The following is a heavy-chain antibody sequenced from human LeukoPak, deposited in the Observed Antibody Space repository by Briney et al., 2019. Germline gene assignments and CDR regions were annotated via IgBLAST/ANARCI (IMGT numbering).Heavy chain of an antibody. J-gene: IGHJ4*02. CDR1: GYTLNELS. V-gene: IGHV1-24*01. CDR3: ARALLWFGEPSHIDY. Sequence: ASVKVSCKVSGYTLNELSMHWVRQAPGKGLEWMGGFDPEDGETIYAQKFQGRVTMTEDTSTDTAYMELSSLRSEDTAVYYCARALLWFGEPSHIDYWGQGTLVTASS. D-gene: IGHD3-10*01. CDR2: FDPEDGET.